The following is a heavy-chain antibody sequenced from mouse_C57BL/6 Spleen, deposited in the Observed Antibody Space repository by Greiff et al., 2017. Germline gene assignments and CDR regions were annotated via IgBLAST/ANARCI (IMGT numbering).Heavy chain of an antibody. Sequence: EVKLMESGEGLVKPGGSLKLSCAASGFTFSSYAMSWVRQTPEKRLEWVAYISSGGDYIYYADTVKGRFTISRDNARNTLYLQMSSLKSEDTAMYYCTGHYDGYYQAWFAYWGQGTLVTVSA. D-gene: IGHD2-3*01. CDR2: ISSGGDYI. CDR3: TGHYDGYYQAWFAY. CDR1: GFTFSSYA. V-gene: IGHV5-9-1*02. J-gene: IGHJ3*01.